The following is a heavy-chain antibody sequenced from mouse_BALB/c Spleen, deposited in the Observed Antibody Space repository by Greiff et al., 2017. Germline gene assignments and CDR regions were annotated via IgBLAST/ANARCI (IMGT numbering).Heavy chain of an antibody. CDR3: ARGGGLRREDWYFDV. Sequence: EVQLVESGGGLVKPGGSLKLSCAASGFTFSSYAMPWVRQTPEKRLEWVASISSGGSTYYPDSVKGRFTISRENARNILYLQMSSLRSEDTAMYYCARGGGLRREDWYFDVWGAGTTVTVSS. CDR2: ISSGGST. CDR1: GFTFSSYA. J-gene: IGHJ1*01. V-gene: IGHV5-6-5*01. D-gene: IGHD2-4*01.